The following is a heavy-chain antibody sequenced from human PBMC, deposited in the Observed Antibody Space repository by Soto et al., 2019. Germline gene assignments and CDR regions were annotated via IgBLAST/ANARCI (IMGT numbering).Heavy chain of an antibody. CDR1: GFTFSDYY. CDR3: ARTVVTVTITDAFDI. Sequence: GGSLRLSCAASGFTFSDYYMSWIRQAPGKGLEWVSYISSSGSTIYYADSVKGRFTIPRDNAKNSLYLQMNSLRAEDTAVYYCARTVVTVTITDAFDIWGQGTMVTVSS. J-gene: IGHJ3*02. V-gene: IGHV3-11*01. CDR2: ISSSGSTI. D-gene: IGHD4-17*01.